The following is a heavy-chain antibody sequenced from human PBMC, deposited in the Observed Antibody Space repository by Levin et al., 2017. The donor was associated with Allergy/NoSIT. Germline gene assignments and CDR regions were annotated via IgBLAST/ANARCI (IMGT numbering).Heavy chain of an antibody. D-gene: IGHD3-10*01. CDR3: ARTYYYGSGSYSYFDY. J-gene: IGHJ4*02. V-gene: IGHV1-2*02. Sequence: ASVKVSCKASGYTFTGYYMHWVRQAPGQGLEWMGWINPNSGGTNYAQKFQGRVTMTRDTSISTAYMELSRLRSDDTAVYYCARTYYYGSGSYSYFDYWGQGTLVTVSS. CDR1: GYTFTGYY. CDR2: INPNSGGT.